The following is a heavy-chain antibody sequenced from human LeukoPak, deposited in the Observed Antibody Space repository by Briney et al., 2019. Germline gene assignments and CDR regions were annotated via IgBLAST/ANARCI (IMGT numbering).Heavy chain of an antibody. Sequence: PGGSLKLSCAASGFTFSSYEMNWVRQAPGKGLEWVSYISSSGSTIYYADSVKGRFTISRDNAKNSLYLQMNSLRAEDTAVYYCARDPGIAAAAPKKKLSGWFDPWGQGTLVTVSS. CDR1: GFTFSSYE. CDR3: ARDPGIAAAAPKKKLSGWFDP. CDR2: ISSSGSTI. J-gene: IGHJ5*02. V-gene: IGHV3-48*03. D-gene: IGHD6-13*01.